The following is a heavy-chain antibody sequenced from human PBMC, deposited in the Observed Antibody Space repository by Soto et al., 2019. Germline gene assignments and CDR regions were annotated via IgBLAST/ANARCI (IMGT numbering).Heavy chain of an antibody. D-gene: IGHD6-6*01. Sequence: PSETLSLTCAVYGGSFSGYYWSWIGQPPGKGLEWIGEINHSGSTNYNPSLKSRVTISVDTSKNQFSLKLSSVTAADTAVYYCARGPYSSSSSGYYFDYWGQGTLVTVSS. CDR1: GGSFSGYY. J-gene: IGHJ4*02. V-gene: IGHV4-34*01. CDR2: INHSGST. CDR3: ARGPYSSSSSGYYFDY.